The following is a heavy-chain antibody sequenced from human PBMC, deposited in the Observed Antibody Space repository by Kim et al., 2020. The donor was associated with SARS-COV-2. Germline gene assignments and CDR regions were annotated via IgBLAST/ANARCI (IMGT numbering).Heavy chain of an antibody. CDR1: GFTFNSYA. CDR3: VKDQYNSGWYGIYFDY. D-gene: IGHD6-19*01. Sequence: GGSLRLSCSASGFTFNSYAMHWVRQAPGKGLEYVSAISSNGGSTFYADSVKGRFTISRDNFKNTLYLQMSSLRAEDTAVYYCVKDQYNSGWYGIYFDYWGQGTLVTVSS. CDR2: ISSNGGST. V-gene: IGHV3-64D*09. J-gene: IGHJ4*02.